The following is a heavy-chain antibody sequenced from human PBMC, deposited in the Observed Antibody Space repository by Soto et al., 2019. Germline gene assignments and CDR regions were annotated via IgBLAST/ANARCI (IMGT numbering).Heavy chain of an antibody. CDR3: ATSYCGGDCYSRYYGMDV. CDR2: IIPIFGTA. Sequence: QVQLVQSGAEVKKPGSSVKVSCKASGGTFSSYAISWVRQAPGQGREWMGGIIPIFGTANYAQKFQGRVTITADEPTSTAYMELSSLRSEDTAVYYCATSYCGGDCYSRYYGMDVWGQGTTVTVSS. CDR1: GGTFSSYA. V-gene: IGHV1-69*01. D-gene: IGHD2-21*02. J-gene: IGHJ6*02.